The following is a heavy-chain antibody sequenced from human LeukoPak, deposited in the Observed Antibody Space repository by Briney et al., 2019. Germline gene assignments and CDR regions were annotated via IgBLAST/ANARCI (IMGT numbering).Heavy chain of an antibody. CDR2: FDPEDGET. D-gene: IGHD3-22*01. CDR1: GYTLTELS. J-gene: IGHJ5*02. CDR3: ATVGPMIVVVPGYVWFDP. V-gene: IGHV1-24*01. Sequence: ASVKVSCKVSGYTLTELSMHWVRQAPGKGLEWMGGFDPEDGETIYAQKFQGRVTMTEDTSTDTAYKELSSLRSEDTAVYYCATVGPMIVVVPGYVWFDPWGQGTLVTVSS.